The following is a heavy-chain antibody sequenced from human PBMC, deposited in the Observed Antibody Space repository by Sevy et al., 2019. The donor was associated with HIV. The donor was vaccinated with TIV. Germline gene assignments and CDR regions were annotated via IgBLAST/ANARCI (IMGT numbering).Heavy chain of an antibody. CDR2: LYYGGST. Sequence: SETLSLTCTVSGGSISSSSYYWGWIRQPPGKGLEWIGCLYYGGSTYSNPSLKSRVTMSVDTSRNQFSLTLSSVTAADTAVYHCVRRLPHSLGRSFDYWGQGTLVTVSS. CDR1: GGSISSSSYY. CDR3: VRRLPHSLGRSFDY. J-gene: IGHJ4*02. D-gene: IGHD1-26*01. V-gene: IGHV4-39*01.